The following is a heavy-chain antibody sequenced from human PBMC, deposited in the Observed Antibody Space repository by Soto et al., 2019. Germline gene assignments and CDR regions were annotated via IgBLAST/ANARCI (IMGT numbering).Heavy chain of an antibody. CDR1: GFTFSSYG. Sequence: QVQLVESGGGVVQPGRSLRLSCAASGFTFSSYGMHWVRQAPGKGLEWVAIISYDGSNKYYADSVKGRFTISRDNSKNTLYLQMNSPRAEDTAVYYCAKEGHGYYYFDYWGQGTLVTVSS. D-gene: IGHD5-18*01. V-gene: IGHV3-30*18. CDR3: AKEGHGYYYFDY. J-gene: IGHJ4*02. CDR2: ISYDGSNK.